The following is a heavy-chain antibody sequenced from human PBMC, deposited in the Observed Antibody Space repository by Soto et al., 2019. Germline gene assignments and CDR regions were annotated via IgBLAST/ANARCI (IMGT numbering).Heavy chain of an antibody. V-gene: IGHV3-23*01. J-gene: IGHJ4*02. CDR1: GFTFSSYA. CDR2: ISGSGGST. Sequence: PGGSLRLSCAASGFTFSSYAMSWVRQAPGKGMEWVSAISGSGGSTYYADSVKGRFTISRDNSKNTLYLQMNSLRAEDTAVYYCANLFYSSGWSFDYWGQGTLVTVSS. CDR3: ANLFYSSGWSFDY. D-gene: IGHD6-19*01.